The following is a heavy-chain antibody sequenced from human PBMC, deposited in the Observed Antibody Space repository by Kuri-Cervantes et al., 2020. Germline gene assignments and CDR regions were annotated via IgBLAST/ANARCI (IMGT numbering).Heavy chain of an antibody. CDR2: IFHSGRT. V-gene: IGHV4-4*02. CDR3: ARLDYGYWVFDY. J-gene: IGHJ4*02. D-gene: IGHD4-17*01. Sequence: SETLSLTCAVSGASISSRDWWNWVRQSPGKGLEWIGEIFHSGRTNYNPSLESRVTISVDTSKNQFSLKLSSVTAADTAVYYCARLDYGYWVFDYWGQGTLVTDSS. CDR1: GASISSRDW.